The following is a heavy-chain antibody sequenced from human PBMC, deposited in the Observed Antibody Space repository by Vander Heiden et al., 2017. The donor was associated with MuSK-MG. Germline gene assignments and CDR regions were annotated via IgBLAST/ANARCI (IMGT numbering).Heavy chain of an antibody. CDR2: INAVNGDT. CDR1: GYSFTSYA. J-gene: IGHJ4*02. Sequence: QVQLVQSGAEVKKPGASVKVSCKASGYSFTSYALDWVRQAAGQRLEWMGWINAVNGDTKYSQKFQDRVTITRDTSASTTYIELRSLRSEDTAVYYCARLGGGSLGDYWGQGTLVTVSS. CDR3: ARLGGGSLGDY. D-gene: IGHD1-26*01. V-gene: IGHV1-3*01.